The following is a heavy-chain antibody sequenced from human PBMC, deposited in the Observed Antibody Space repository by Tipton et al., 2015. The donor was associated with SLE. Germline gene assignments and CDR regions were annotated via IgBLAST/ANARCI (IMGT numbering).Heavy chain of an antibody. D-gene: IGHD1-1*01. CDR1: GGAISSGGYY. CDR2: IYTSGKT. Sequence: TLSLTCTVSGGAISSGGYYWGWVRQPAGEGLEWVGRIYTSGKTAYKPSPKSRVTITMDLSNNHFSVNLSSVTASDTAVYYCAKTLAGATPGRYQSYWYFDLWGRGLRVIVSS. V-gene: IGHV4-61*02. CDR3: AKTLAGATPGRYQSYWYFDL. J-gene: IGHJ2*01.